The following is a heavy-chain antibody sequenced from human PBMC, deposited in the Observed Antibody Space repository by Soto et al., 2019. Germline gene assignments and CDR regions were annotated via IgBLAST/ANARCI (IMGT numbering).Heavy chain of an antibody. V-gene: IGHV3-23*01. CDR3: AYSPYIVGATVFEF. Sequence: PGGSLRLSCAASGFTFSSYAMSWVRQAPGKGLEWVSAISGSGGSTYYADSVKGRFTISRDNSKNTLYLQMNSLRAEDTAVYWCAYSPYIVGATVFEFCGQGTMVTVS. CDR1: GFTFSSYA. D-gene: IGHD1-26*01. J-gene: IGHJ3*01. CDR2: ISGSGGST.